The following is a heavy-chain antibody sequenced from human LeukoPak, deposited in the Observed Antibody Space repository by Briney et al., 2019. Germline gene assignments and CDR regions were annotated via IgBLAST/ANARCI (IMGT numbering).Heavy chain of an antibody. CDR2: ISSSSSYI. V-gene: IGHV3-21*01. D-gene: IGHD6-13*01. Sequence: PGGSLRLSCAASGFTFSSYSMNWVRQAPGKGLEWVSSISSSSSYIYYADSVKGRFTISSDNAKNSLYLQMNSLRAEDTAVYYCARVIAGKTPQDYWGQGTLVTVSS. J-gene: IGHJ4*02. CDR3: ARVIAGKTPQDY. CDR1: GFTFSSYS.